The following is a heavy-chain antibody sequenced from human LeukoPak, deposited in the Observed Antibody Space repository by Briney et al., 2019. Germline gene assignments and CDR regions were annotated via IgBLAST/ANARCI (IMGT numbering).Heavy chain of an antibody. V-gene: IGHV4-30-4*08. Sequence: SETLSLTCTVSGGSISSDDYYWSWIRQPPGKGLEWIGYIYYSGSTYYNPSLKSRVTISVDTSENQSSLKLSSVTAADTAVYYCARVPDCISTSCYGEYYMDVWGKGTTVTVSS. CDR3: ARVPDCISTSCYGEYYMDV. CDR2: IYYSGST. J-gene: IGHJ6*03. D-gene: IGHD2-2*01. CDR1: GGSISSDDYY.